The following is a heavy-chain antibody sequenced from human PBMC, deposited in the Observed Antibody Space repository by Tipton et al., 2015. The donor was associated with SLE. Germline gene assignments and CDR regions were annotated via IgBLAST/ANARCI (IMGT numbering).Heavy chain of an antibody. CDR3: TRHYEGTSWDGMDV. V-gene: IGHV4-34*01. CDR1: GGSFSGYY. D-gene: IGHD4-17*01. J-gene: IGHJ6*02. CDR2: INYSGST. Sequence: TLSLTCAVFGGSFSGYYWSWIRQSPGKGLEWIGEINYSGSTKYNPSLKSRVTISVDTSKNQFSLKVNSVTAADTAVYYCTRHYEGTSWDGMDVWGQGTTVTVSS.